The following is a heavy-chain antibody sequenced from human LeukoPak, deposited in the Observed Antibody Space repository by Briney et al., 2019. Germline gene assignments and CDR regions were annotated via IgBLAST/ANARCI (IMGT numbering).Heavy chain of an antibody. CDR3: ARVTVPAAIGGAFDI. Sequence: GGSLRLSCAASGFTFSSYWMSWVRQAPGKGLEWVANIKQDGSEKYYVDSVKGRFTISRDNAKNSLYLQMNSLRAEDTAVYYCARVTVPAAIGGAFDIWGQGTMVTVSS. D-gene: IGHD2-2*01. J-gene: IGHJ3*02. V-gene: IGHV3-7*01. CDR1: GFTFSSYW. CDR2: IKQDGSEK.